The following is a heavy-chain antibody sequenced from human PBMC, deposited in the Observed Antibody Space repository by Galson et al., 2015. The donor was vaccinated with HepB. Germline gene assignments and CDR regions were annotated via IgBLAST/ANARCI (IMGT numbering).Heavy chain of an antibody. V-gene: IGHV3-15*01. CDR2: SKSKADGGKT. J-gene: IGHJ4*02. CDR3: AKGCNDGVCFGDFVNS. Sequence: SLRLSCAASGFSFSKDWMSWVRQAPGKGLEWVGRSKSKADGGKTDYAASVKGRFTISRDDSKNTLYLQMSSLKTEDTAVYYCAKGCNDGVCFGDFVNSWGQGTLVTVSS. CDR1: GFSFSKDW. D-gene: IGHD2-8*01.